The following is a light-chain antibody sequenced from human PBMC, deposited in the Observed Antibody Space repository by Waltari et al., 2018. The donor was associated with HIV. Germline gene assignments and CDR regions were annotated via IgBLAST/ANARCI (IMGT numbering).Light chain of an antibody. V-gene: IGLV2-23*02. Sequence: QSALTQPASVSGSPGQSISISCTETSTDIATSNLVSWYQHRTGQAPNLLIFEATKRPSGVSSRFSGSKSGNTASLTISDLQHDDEADYYCCSYASSATLVIFGGGTRVTVL. CDR2: EAT. J-gene: IGLJ2*01. CDR3: CSYASSATLVI. CDR1: STDIATSNL.